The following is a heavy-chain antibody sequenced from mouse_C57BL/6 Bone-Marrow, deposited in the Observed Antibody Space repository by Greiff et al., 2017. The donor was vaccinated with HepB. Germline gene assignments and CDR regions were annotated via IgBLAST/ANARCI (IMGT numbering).Heavy chain of an antibody. CDR3: ANGNHFAY. J-gene: IGHJ3*01. V-gene: IGHV1-72*01. D-gene: IGHD2-1*01. CDR2: IDPKSGGT. Sequence: QVQLQQPGAELVKPGASVKLSCKASGYTFTSYWMHWVKQRPGRGLVWIGRIDPKSGGTKYNEKFKSKDTLTLDKPSSTAYMQLSSLTSEDSAVYCWANGNHFAYWGQGTLVTVSA. CDR1: GYTFTSYW.